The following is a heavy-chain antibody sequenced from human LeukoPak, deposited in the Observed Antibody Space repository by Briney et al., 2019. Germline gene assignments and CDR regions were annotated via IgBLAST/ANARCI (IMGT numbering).Heavy chain of an antibody. CDR2: IYSGGST. J-gene: IGHJ5*02. D-gene: IGHD3-10*01. V-gene: IGHV3-66*01. CDR3: ATDLIHYYASGAKT. CDR1: GFTVSSNY. Sequence: GGSLRLSCAASGFTVSSNYMSWVRQAPGKGLEWVSLIYSGGSTYYADSVKGRFTISRDNAKNSLYLQMNSLRAEDTAVYYCATDLIHYYASGAKTWGQGTLVTVSS.